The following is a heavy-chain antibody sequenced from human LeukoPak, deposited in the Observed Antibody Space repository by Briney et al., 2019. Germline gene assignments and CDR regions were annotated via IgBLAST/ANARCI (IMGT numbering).Heavy chain of an antibody. J-gene: IGHJ6*03. CDR1: GYTFTGYY. D-gene: IGHD6-25*01. CDR3: AREGSGRLLRRYYYDMDV. Sequence: ASVKVSCKASGYTFTGYYMHWVRQAPGQGLEWMGWINPNSGGTNYAQKFQGRVTMTRDTSISTAYMELSRLRSDDTAVYDCAREGSGRLLRRYYYDMDVWGKGTTVTVSS. CDR2: INPNSGGT. V-gene: IGHV1-2*02.